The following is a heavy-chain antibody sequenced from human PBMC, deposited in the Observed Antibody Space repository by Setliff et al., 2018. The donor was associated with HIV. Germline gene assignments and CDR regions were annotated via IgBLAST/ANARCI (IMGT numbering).Heavy chain of an antibody. Sequence: SETLSLTCGVYGGSFSGYYWSWIRQPPGKGLEWIGEINHSGSTNYNPSLKSRITMSVDTSKSQFSLKLTSVTAADTAVYYCARGAYYYDRRGFDFWGRGTLVTVSS. CDR1: GGSFSGYY. D-gene: IGHD3-22*01. J-gene: IGHJ4*02. V-gene: IGHV4-34*01. CDR3: ARGAYYYDRRGFDF. CDR2: INHSGST.